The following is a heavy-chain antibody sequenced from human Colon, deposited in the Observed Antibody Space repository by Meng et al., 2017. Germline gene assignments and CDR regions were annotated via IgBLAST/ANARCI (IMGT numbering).Heavy chain of an antibody. CDR2: TYYRAKWNH. CDR1: GDSVSSKTAV. J-gene: IGHJ4*02. D-gene: IGHD3-16*02. CDR3: TRGLEFYRFEY. Sequence: QLHLSGSGLVKPTKTLSLNRAISGDSVSSKTAVLNWIRQSPSRGLEWLGRTYYRAKWNHDYAESLRGRITINPDTSNNQIPLQLNSVTPEDTAVYYCTRGLEFYRFEYWGQGTLVTVSS. V-gene: IGHV6-1*01.